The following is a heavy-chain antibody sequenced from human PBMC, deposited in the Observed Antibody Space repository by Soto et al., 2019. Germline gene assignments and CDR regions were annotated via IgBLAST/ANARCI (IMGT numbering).Heavy chain of an antibody. J-gene: IGHJ6*02. V-gene: IGHV5-10-1*01. CDR2: IDPSDSYT. CDR3: AAAGTYYYYGMDV. CDR1: GYSYTSYW. D-gene: IGHD6-13*01. Sequence: GESLKISCKGSGYSYTSYWISWVRQMPGKGLEWMGRIDPSDSYTNYSPSFQGHVTISADKSISTAYLQWSSLKASDTAMYYCAAAGTYYYYGMDVWGQGTTVTVSS.